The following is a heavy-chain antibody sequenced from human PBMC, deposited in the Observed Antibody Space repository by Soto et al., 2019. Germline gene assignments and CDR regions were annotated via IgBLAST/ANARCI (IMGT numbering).Heavy chain of an antibody. CDR2: ISGSGAIT. CDR1: GFTFKNYD. Sequence: EVQLLESGGGLVQPGGSLRLSCVASGFTFKNYDMRWVRQALGKGLEWVSGISGSGAITYYADSVRGRFTISRDNSKNTLYLQLNSLRAEDTAIYYCAKDRQFRSYYESAGHYNNWGQGTLVTVSS. V-gene: IGHV3-23*01. CDR3: AKDRQFRSYYESAGHYNN. J-gene: IGHJ4*02. D-gene: IGHD3-10*01.